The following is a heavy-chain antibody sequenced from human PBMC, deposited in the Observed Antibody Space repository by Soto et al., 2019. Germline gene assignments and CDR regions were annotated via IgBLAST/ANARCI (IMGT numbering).Heavy chain of an antibody. Sequence: ASVKVSCKASGYTFTSYDINWVRQATGQGLEWMGWMNPNSGNTGYAQKFQGRVTMTRNTSISTAYMELSSLGSEDTAVYYCARGKRAVVVVPAAISYYFDYWGQGTLVTVSS. CDR1: GYTFTSYD. CDR2: MNPNSGNT. CDR3: ARGKRAVVVVPAAISYYFDY. V-gene: IGHV1-8*01. D-gene: IGHD2-2*02. J-gene: IGHJ4*02.